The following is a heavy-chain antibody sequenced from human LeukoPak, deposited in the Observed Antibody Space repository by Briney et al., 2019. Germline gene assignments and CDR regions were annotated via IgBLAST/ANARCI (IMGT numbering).Heavy chain of an antibody. V-gene: IGHV3-48*03. J-gene: IGHJ4*02. Sequence: PGGSLRLSCAASGFTFSSYEMNWVRQAPGKELEWVSYISSSGSTIYYADSVKGRFTISRDNAKNSLYLQMNSLRAEDTAVYYCARDPYYGDYVVWGQGTLVTVSS. D-gene: IGHD4-17*01. CDR2: ISSSGSTI. CDR1: GFTFSSYE. CDR3: ARDPYYGDYVV.